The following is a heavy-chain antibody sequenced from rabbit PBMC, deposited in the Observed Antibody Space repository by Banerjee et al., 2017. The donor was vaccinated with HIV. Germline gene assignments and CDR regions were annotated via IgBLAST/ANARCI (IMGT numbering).Heavy chain of an antibody. D-gene: IGHD2-1*01. J-gene: IGHJ4*01. CDR2: IYAGSGGGT. Sequence: QEQLVESGGDLVKPGASLTLTCTASGFSFSSSDYMCWVRQAPGKGLEWIACIYAGSGGGTYYATWAKGRFTISKASSTTVTLQMTSLTAADTATYFCARTAGYLDDGDGYFKLWGPGTLVTVS. CDR3: ARTAGYLDDGDGYFKL. CDR1: GFSFSSSDY. V-gene: IGHV1S45*01.